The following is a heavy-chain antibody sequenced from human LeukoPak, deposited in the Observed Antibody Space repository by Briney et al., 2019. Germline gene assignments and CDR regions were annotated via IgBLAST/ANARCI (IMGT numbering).Heavy chain of an antibody. CDR3: AKRKNSPGYSSLDQ. V-gene: IGHV3-23*01. D-gene: IGHD2-15*01. J-gene: IGHJ4*02. CDR2: VSRTGSTK. Sequence: GGSLRLSCVASGFTFSSFALDWVRQAPGRGLEWISVVSRTGSTKYYADSVKGGFTVSRDNSKNTVYLQMNSLRVDDSAVYYCAKRKNSPGYSSLDQWGQGTLVTVSS. CDR1: GFTFSSFA.